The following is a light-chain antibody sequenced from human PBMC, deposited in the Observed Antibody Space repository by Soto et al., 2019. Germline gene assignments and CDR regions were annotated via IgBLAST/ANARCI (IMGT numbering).Light chain of an antibody. Sequence: DIQMTQSPSTLSASVGDRVTITCRASQSTNSWLAWYQQKPGKAPKLLIYKASSLESGVPSRFSGSGSGTEFTLTISSLQPDDFATYYCQQYNSYPYTFGQGTKGDIK. V-gene: IGKV1-5*03. CDR1: QSTNSW. J-gene: IGKJ2*01. CDR3: QQYNSYPYT. CDR2: KAS.